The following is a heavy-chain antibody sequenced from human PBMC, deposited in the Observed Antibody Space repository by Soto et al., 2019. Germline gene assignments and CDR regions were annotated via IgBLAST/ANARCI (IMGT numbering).Heavy chain of an antibody. Sequence: ASVKVSCKASGYTFPSYGISWVRQAPGQGLEWMGWIRAYNGNTNYAQKLQGRVTMTTDTSTSTAYMELRSLRSDDTAVYYCARGARYNWNLPKYYFDYWGQGTLVTVSS. V-gene: IGHV1-18*01. J-gene: IGHJ4*02. CDR2: IRAYNGNT. CDR3: ARGARYNWNLPKYYFDY. CDR1: GYTFPSYG. D-gene: IGHD1-20*01.